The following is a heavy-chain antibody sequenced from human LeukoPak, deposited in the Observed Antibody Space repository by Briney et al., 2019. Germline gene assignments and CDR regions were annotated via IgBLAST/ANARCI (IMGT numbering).Heavy chain of an antibody. D-gene: IGHD3-9*01. CDR1: GFTFSSYG. CDR2: ISGSGGST. J-gene: IGHJ6*03. CDR3: AKLLEVLTGYYRANYYYMDV. V-gene: IGHV3-23*01. Sequence: PGGSLRLSCAASGFTFSSYGMSWVRQAPGKGLEWVSAISGSGGSTYYADSVKGRFTISRDNSKNTLYLQMNSLRAEDTAVYYCAKLLEVLTGYYRANYYYMDVWGKGTTVTISS.